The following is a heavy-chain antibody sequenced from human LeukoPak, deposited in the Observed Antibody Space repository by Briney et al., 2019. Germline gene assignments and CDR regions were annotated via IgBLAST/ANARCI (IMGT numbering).Heavy chain of an antibody. CDR3: ARFNLAYSSGWIDY. CDR1: GYSISSGYY. J-gene: IGHJ4*02. V-gene: IGHV4-38-2*02. Sequence: SETLSLTCTVSGYSISSGYYWGWIRQPPGKGLEWIGSIYLSGSTYYNPSLKSRVTISVDTSKNQFSLKLSSVTAADTAVYYCARFNLAYSSGWIDYWGQGTLVTVSS. D-gene: IGHD6-19*01. CDR2: IYLSGST.